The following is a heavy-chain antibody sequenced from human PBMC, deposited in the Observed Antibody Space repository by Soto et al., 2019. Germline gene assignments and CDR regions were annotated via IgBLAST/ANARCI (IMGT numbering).Heavy chain of an antibody. Sequence: PGGSLRLSCAASGFTFSSYWMSWVRQAPGKGLEWVANIKQDGSEKYYVDSVKGRFTISRDNAKNSLYLQMNSLRAEDTAVYYCARLATNYDILTGYYSGYYFDYWGQGT. CDR1: GFTFSSYW. CDR3: ARLATNYDILTGYYSGYYFDY. V-gene: IGHV3-7*01. CDR2: IKQDGSEK. D-gene: IGHD3-9*01. J-gene: IGHJ4*02.